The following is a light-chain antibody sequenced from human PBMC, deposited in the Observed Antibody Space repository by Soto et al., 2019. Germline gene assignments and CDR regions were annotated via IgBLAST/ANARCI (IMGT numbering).Light chain of an antibody. CDR1: QSISSW. J-gene: IGKJ1*01. CDR2: KAS. V-gene: IGKV1-5*03. CDR3: QQYNSSPT. Sequence: DIQMTQSPSTLSASVGDRVTITCRASQSISSWLAWYQQKPGKAPKLLIYKASSLESGVPSRFSGSGSGTEFTLTISSLQTDDFETYYCQQYNSSPTFGQGTKVEIK.